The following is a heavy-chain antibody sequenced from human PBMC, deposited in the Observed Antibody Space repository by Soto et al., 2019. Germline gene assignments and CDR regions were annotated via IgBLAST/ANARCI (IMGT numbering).Heavy chain of an antibody. Sequence: QVQLVESGGGVVQPGRSLRLSCAASGFTFSSYGMHWVRQAPGMGLEWVAVISYDGSNKYYADSVKGRFTISRDNSKNTLYLQMNSLRAEDTAVYYCAKDSSGYPWGQGTLVTVSS. CDR1: GFTFSSYG. J-gene: IGHJ5*02. CDR3: AKDSSGYP. D-gene: IGHD6-19*01. CDR2: ISYDGSNK. V-gene: IGHV3-30*18.